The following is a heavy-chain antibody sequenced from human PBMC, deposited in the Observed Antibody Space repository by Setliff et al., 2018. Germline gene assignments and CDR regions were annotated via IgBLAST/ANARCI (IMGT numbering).Heavy chain of an antibody. Sequence: QPGGSLRLSCGASGFAFSKYWMYWVRQVPGKGLVWVSRISPDGTITNYADSVKGRFTISRDNAKSTLYLHMSSLRGEDTAVYFCASIDWGENFYNTDVWGKGTTVTVSS. CDR1: GFAFSKYW. D-gene: IGHD7-27*01. CDR3: ASIDWGENFYNTDV. CDR2: ISPDGTIT. J-gene: IGHJ6*03. V-gene: IGHV3-74*01.